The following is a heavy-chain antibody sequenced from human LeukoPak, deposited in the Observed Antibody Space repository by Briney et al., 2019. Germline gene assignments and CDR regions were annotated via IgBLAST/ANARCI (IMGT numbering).Heavy chain of an antibody. V-gene: IGHV4-30-4*08. CDR2: IYYSGST. CDR1: GGSISSGDYY. CDR3: ARVIGFWSGSSLFDY. D-gene: IGHD3-3*01. J-gene: IGHJ4*02. Sequence: SQTLSLTCTVSGGSISSGDYYWSWLRQPPGTGLEWIGYIYYSGSTYYNPSLKSRVTISVDTSKNQFSLKLSSVTAADTAVYYCARVIGFWSGSSLFDYWGQGTLVTVSS.